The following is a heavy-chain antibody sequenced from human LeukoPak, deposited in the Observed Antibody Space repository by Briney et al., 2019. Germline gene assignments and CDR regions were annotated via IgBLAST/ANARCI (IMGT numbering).Heavy chain of an antibody. CDR1: GFTFSDYY. J-gene: IGHJ4*02. CDR3: ATAGDYYFDY. Sequence: GGSLRLSCAASGFTFSDYYMSWIRQAPGKGLEWVSYISSSSSYTNYADSVKGRFTISRDNAKNSLYLQMNSLRAEDTAVYYCATAGDYYFDYSGQGTLVTVSS. D-gene: IGHD2-21*02. V-gene: IGHV3-11*03. CDR2: ISSSSSYT.